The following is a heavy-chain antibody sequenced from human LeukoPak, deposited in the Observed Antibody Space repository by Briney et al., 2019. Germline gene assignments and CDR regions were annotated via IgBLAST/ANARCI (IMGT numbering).Heavy chain of an antibody. Sequence: GGSLRLSCAASGFTFSSYAMSWVRQAPGKGLEWVSAISGSGGSTYYADSVKGRFTISRDNSKNTLYLQMNSLRAEDTAVYYCAKVIGYSSSWYELNFDYWGQGTLVTVSS. J-gene: IGHJ4*02. CDR2: ISGSGGST. V-gene: IGHV3-23*01. D-gene: IGHD6-13*01. CDR1: GFTFSSYA. CDR3: AKVIGYSSSWYELNFDY.